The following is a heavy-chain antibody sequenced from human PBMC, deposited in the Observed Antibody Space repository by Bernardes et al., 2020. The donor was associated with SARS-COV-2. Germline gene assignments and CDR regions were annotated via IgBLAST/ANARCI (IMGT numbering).Heavy chain of an antibody. Sequence: GGSLRPSCAATGITFSSYAMNRVRQAPGKGLEWVSSISGSGSNTYYADSVKGRFTLSRDNSKNTLYLQMNSLRAEDTAVYYCATEYSNLDYYFDYWGQGTLVTVSS. CDR3: ATEYSNLDYYFDY. J-gene: IGHJ4*02. CDR1: GITFSSYA. V-gene: IGHV3-23*01. CDR2: ISGSGSNT. D-gene: IGHD6-6*01.